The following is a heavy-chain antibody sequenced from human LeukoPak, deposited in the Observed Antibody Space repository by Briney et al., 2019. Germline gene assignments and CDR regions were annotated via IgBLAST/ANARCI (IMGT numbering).Heavy chain of an antibody. Sequence: GGSLRLSCAAAGFTFSTSATSWARQAPGKGLEWVSSISAGGGSTYYADSVKGRFTISRDFSNNTVYVQMNSLRAEDTAVYYCTNNYNFDYWGQGTLVTVSS. CDR1: GFTFSTSA. D-gene: IGHD4-11*01. CDR3: TNNYNFDY. CDR2: ISAGGGST. J-gene: IGHJ4*02. V-gene: IGHV3-23*01.